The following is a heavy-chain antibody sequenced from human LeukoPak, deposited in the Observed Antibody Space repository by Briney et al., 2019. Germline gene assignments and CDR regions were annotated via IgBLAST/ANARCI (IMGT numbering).Heavy chain of an antibody. J-gene: IGHJ4*02. CDR1: GGSISSGGYS. CDR3: ARGPYSGSYGDFDY. V-gene: IGHV4-30-2*01. Sequence: SETLSLTCAVSGGSISSGGYSWSWIRQPPGKGLEWIGYIYHSGSTYYNPSLKSRVTISVDRSKNQFSLKLSSVTAADAAVYYCARGPYSGSYGDFDYWGQGTLVTVSS. CDR2: IYHSGST. D-gene: IGHD1-26*01.